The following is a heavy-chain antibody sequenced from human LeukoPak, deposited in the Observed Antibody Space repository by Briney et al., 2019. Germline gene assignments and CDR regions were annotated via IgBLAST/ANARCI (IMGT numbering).Heavy chain of an antibody. D-gene: IGHD2-15*01. CDR3: VRGGESTWS. CDR1: GFTFSSYA. J-gene: IGHJ5*02. Sequence: QPGGSLRLSCAASGFTFSSYAMSWVRQAPGKGLEWVSRINNDGSGTTYADSVKGRFTISRDDAKNTPYLQMNSLRAEDTAVYYCVRGGESTWSWGQGTLVTVSS. CDR2: INNDGSGT. V-gene: IGHV3-74*01.